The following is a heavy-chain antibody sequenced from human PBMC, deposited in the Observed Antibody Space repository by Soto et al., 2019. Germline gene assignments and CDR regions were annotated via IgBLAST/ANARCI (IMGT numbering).Heavy chain of an antibody. V-gene: IGHV1-18*01. Sequence: GASVKVSCKASGYTFTSYGISWVRQAPGQGLEWMGWISAYNGNTNYAQKLRGRVTMTTDTSTSTAYMELRSLRSDDTAVYYCARDREGIAARQHYYYGMDVWGQGTTVTVSS. CDR3: ARDREGIAARQHYYYGMDV. D-gene: IGHD6-6*01. CDR2: ISAYNGNT. CDR1: GYTFTSYG. J-gene: IGHJ6*02.